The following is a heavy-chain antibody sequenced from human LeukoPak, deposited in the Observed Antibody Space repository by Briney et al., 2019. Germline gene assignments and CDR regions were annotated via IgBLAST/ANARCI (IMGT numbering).Heavy chain of an antibody. D-gene: IGHD2-15*01. CDR1: GDSITNYF. J-gene: IGHJ4*02. CDR2: IYYTGNT. V-gene: IGHV4-59*01. Sequence: SETLSLTCTVSGDSITNYFWSWIRQPPGKGLEWIGYIYYTGNTNYKPSLKSRVTISVDTSTNQFSLRLRSVTAADTAVYYCARGRVACSAYYFDYWGPGTLVTVSS. CDR3: ARGRVACSAYYFDY.